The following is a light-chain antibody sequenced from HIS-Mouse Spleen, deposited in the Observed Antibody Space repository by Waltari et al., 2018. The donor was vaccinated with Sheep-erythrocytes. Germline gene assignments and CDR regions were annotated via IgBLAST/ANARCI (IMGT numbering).Light chain of an antibody. V-gene: IGLV3-21*03. J-gene: IGLJ2*01. Sequence: SYVLTQPPSVSVAPGKTARITCGGNNIGSKSVHWYQQKPGQAPVLVVYDDSDRPSGIPERLSGSNSGHTATLTISRVEAGDEADYYWQVWDSSSDHVVFGGGTKLTVL. CDR2: DDS. CDR1: NIGSKS. CDR3: QVWDSSSDHVV.